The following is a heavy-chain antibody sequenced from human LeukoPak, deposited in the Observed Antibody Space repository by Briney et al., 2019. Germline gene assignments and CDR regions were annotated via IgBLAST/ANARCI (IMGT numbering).Heavy chain of an antibody. J-gene: IGHJ4*02. CDR1: GFTFEDFT. Sequence: GGSLRLSCAASGFTFEDFTMHWVRQAPGKAVEWVSLITWDGQNIEYQDSVKGRFTISRDNSDNSLYLQMKSLKTEDTALYFCSKGDDRYGFDYWGQGTLVTVSS. CDR3: SKGDDRYGFDY. CDR2: ITWDGQNI. D-gene: IGHD5-18*01. V-gene: IGHV3-43*01.